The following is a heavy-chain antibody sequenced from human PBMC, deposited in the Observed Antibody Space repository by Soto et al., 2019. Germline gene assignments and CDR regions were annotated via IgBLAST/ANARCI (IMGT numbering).Heavy chain of an antibody. J-gene: IGHJ4*02. CDR1: GYTFTSYD. CDR3: ARGMEYSSGIDNDY. V-gene: IGHV1-8*01. CDR2: MNPNSGNT. D-gene: IGHD6-19*01. Sequence: AASVKVSCKASGYTFTSYDINWVRQATGQGLEWMGWMNPNSGNTGYAQKFQGRVTMTRNTSISTAYMELSSLRSEDTAVYYCARGMEYSSGIDNDYWGQGTLVTVSS.